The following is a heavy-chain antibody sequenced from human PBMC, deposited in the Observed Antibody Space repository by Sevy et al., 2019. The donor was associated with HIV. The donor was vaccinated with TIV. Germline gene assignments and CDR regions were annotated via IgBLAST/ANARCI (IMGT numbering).Heavy chain of an antibody. V-gene: IGHV1-24*01. CDR1: GHTLTEIS. D-gene: IGHD1-26*01. CDR2: FDPEDGET. CDR3: ATARECGEDNSGYFDY. J-gene: IGHJ4*02. Sequence: ASVKVSCKVSGHTLTEISMHWVRQTPGRGLEWMGRFDPEDGETIYAQKFQGRITMTEDTSTDTAYLELSSLRSEDTAVYYCATARECGEDNSGYFDYWGPGTLVTVSS.